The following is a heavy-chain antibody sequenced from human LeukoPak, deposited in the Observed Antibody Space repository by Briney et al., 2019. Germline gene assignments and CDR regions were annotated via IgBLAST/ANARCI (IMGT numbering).Heavy chain of an antibody. CDR2: IKQDGSEK. J-gene: IGHJ4*02. D-gene: IGHD5-12*01. V-gene: IGHV3-7*01. Sequence: GGSLRLSCAASGFTFSSYWMSWVRQAPGKGLEWVANIKQDGSEKYYVDSVKGRFTISRDNAKNSLYLQMNSLRAEDTAVYYCARGYSGYDYGYYFDSWGQGTLVTVSS. CDR3: ARGYSGYDYGYYFDS. CDR1: GFTFSSYW.